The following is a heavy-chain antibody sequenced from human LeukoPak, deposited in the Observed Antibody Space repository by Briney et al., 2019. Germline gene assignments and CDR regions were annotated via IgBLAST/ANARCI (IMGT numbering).Heavy chain of an antibody. CDR2: ILHNGDST. CDR3: ARLSSFAFDI. CDR1: GFTFSDYY. V-gene: IGHV3-23*01. J-gene: IGHJ3*02. Sequence: PGGSLRLSCAASGFTFSDYYMSWVRQAPGKGLEWLSLILHNGDSTYYADSVKGRFTISRDNSKNTLYLQMNSLRAEDTAVYYCARLSSFAFDIWGQGTMVTVSS. D-gene: IGHD3-16*02.